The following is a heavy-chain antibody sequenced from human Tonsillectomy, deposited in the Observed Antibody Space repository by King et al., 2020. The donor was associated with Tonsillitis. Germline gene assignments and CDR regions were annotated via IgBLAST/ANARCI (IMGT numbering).Heavy chain of an antibody. CDR1: GYTFTGYY. J-gene: IGHJ4*02. D-gene: IGHD5-12*01. CDR3: ARDWGGYDLGRFDY. Sequence: VQLVESGAEVKKPGASVKVSCKASGYTFTGYYMHWVRQAPGQGLEWMGWINPNSGGTNYAQKFQGRVTMTRDTSISTAYMELSRLRSDDTAVYYCARDWGGYDLGRFDYWGQGALVTVSS. V-gene: IGHV1-2*02. CDR2: INPNSGGT.